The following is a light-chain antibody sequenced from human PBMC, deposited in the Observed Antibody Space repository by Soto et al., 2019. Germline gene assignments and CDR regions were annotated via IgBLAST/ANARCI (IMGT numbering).Light chain of an antibody. CDR1: QSVSSSY. CDR2: GAS. Sequence: IVLTQSPGTLSLSPGERATLSCRASQSVSSSYLAWYQQKPGQAPRLLIYGASSRATGIPDRFSGSGSGTDFTLTISRLEPVDFAVYYCQQYGSSPLTFGGGTKVEIK. CDR3: QQYGSSPLT. J-gene: IGKJ4*01. V-gene: IGKV3-20*01.